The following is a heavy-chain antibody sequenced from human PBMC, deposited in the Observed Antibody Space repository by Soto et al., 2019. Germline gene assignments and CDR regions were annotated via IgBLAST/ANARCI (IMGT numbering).Heavy chain of an antibody. CDR3: ARAWGSGYYYYYGMDV. V-gene: IGHV1-46*01. Sequence: VSVKVSCKASGYTFTSYYMHWVRQAPGQGLEWMGIINPSGGSTSYAQKFQGRVTMTRDTYKSTVYMELSSLRSEDTAVYYCARAWGSGYYYYYGMDVWGQGTTVTVSS. D-gene: IGHD3-10*01. J-gene: IGHJ6*02. CDR2: INPSGGST. CDR1: GYTFTSYY.